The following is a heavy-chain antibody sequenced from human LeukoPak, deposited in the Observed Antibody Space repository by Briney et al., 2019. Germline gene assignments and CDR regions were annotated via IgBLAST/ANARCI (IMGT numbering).Heavy chain of an antibody. CDR2: IYYSGST. V-gene: IGHV4-59*12. CDR3: ARGIPVADTDYYYYMDV. D-gene: IGHD6-19*01. J-gene: IGHJ6*03. Sequence: SETLSLTCTVSGGSISSYYWSWIRQPPGKGLEWIGYIYYSGSTNYNPSLKSRVTMSVDTSKNQFSLKLNSVTAADTAVYYCARGIPVADTDYYYYMDVWGKGTTVTISS. CDR1: GGSISSYY.